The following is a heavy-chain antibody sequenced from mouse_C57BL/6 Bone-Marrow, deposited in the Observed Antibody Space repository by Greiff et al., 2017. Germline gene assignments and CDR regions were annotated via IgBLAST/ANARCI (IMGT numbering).Heavy chain of an antibody. CDR3: TRGYGYDDYYAMDY. CDR1: GFTFSSYA. CDR2: ISSGGDYI. Sequence: EVQRVESGEGLVKPGGSLKLSCAASGFTFSSYAMSWVRQTPEKRLEWVAYISSGGDYIYYADTVKGRFTISRDNARNTLYLQMSSLKSEDTAMYYWTRGYGYDDYYAMDYWGQGTSVTVSS. V-gene: IGHV5-9-1*02. D-gene: IGHD2-2*01. J-gene: IGHJ4*01.